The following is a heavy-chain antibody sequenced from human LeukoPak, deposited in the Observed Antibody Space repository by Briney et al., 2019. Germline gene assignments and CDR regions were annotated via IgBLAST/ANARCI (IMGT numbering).Heavy chain of an antibody. CDR2: IFGKNGAK. Sequence: PGGSLRLSCAASGFTFNDYAMHWVRQAPGKGLEWVSGIFGKNGAKGHADSVKGRFTISRDNANNSLYLHMNSLRPDDTALYYCTYDNSPGGLEYWGQGTLVTVSS. CDR1: GFTFNDYA. V-gene: IGHV3-9*01. CDR3: TYDNSPGGLEY. D-gene: IGHD2-8*02. J-gene: IGHJ4*02.